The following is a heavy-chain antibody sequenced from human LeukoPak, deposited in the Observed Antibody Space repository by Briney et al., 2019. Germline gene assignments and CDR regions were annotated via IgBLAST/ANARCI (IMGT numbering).Heavy chain of an antibody. J-gene: IGHJ6*03. D-gene: IGHD3-10*01. CDR2: ISGSGGST. CDR1: GFTLSSYG. CDR3: ARAIFFGAPDYYMDV. V-gene: IGHV3-23*01. Sequence: GGSLRLSCAASGFTLSSYGMSWVRQAPGKGLEWVSAISGSGGSTYYADSVKGRFTISRDNSKNTLYLQMNSLRAEDTAVYYCARAIFFGAPDYYMDVWGKGTTVTISS.